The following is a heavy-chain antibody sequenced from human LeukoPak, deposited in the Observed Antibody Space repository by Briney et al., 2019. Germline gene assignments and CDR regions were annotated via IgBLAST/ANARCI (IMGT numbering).Heavy chain of an antibody. J-gene: IGHJ4*02. CDR2: LYYSGST. V-gene: IGHV4-39*07. Sequence: SETLSLTCTVSGVSMSSSSTYYWGWIRQPPGKGLEWIGSLYYSGSTYYNPSLKSRVIISVDTSKNQFSLKLNSVTAADTAVYYCARAPGRYFDWLFQDYWGQGTLVTVSS. CDR3: ARAPGRYFDWLFQDY. D-gene: IGHD3-9*01. CDR1: GVSMSSSSTYY.